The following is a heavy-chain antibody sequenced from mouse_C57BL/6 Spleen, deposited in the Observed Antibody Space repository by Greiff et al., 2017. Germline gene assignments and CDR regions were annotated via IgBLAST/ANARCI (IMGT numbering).Heavy chain of an antibody. D-gene: IGHD2-5*01. Sequence: EVQLQESVAELVRPGASVKLSCTASGFTFNNTCMHWVKQRPEQGLEWIGRIDPANGSTKYNPKFKGKATLTADTSSNTAYLQLSSLTSEDTAVYYCATPDSNSNCFDYWGQGTTVTVSS. J-gene: IGHJ4*01. CDR1: GFTFNNTC. CDR3: ATPDSNSNCFDY. CDR2: IDPANGST. V-gene: IGHV14-3*01.